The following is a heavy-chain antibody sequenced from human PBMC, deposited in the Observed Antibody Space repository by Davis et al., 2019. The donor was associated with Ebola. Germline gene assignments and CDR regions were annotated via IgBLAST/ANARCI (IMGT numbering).Heavy chain of an antibody. J-gene: IGHJ5*02. Sequence: SETLSLTCTVSGGSISSYYWSWIRQHPGKGLEWIGYIYYSGSTYYNPSLKSRVTISVDTSKNQFSLKLSSVTAADTAVYYCARTWLPNNWFDPWGQGTLVTVSS. CDR3: ARTWLPNNWFDP. D-gene: IGHD3-22*01. CDR2: IYYSGST. V-gene: IGHV4-59*06. CDR1: GGSISSYY.